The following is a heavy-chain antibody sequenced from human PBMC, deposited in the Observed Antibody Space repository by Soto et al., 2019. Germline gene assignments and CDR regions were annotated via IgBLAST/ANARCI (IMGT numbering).Heavy chain of an antibody. CDR2: IHAANGDA. V-gene: IGHV1-3*01. CDR1: GYSFTSHF. D-gene: IGHD2-2*01. CDR3: ASAPAGY. J-gene: IGHJ4*02. Sequence: QGQLVQSGAEVKKPGASVKISCEASGYSFTSHFMHWVRQAPGQRLEWMGWIHAANGDAKYSQKLQGRVTITRDTSASTAYMELSSLRSEDTAVYYCASAPAGYWGQGTPVTVSS.